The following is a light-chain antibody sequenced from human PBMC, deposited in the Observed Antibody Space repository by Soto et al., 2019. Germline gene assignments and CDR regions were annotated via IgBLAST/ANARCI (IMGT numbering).Light chain of an antibody. J-gene: IGKJ1*01. CDR1: QGVSSG. CDR2: AAS. CDR3: QQYNNWPRT. Sequence: EIVLTQSPATLSLSPGERATPSCRPSQGVSSGFLACYHQTPAQAPGPLPSAASTRATGIQARFSGSGSGTEFTLTISSLQSEDFAVYYCQQYNNWPRTFGQGTKVDIK. V-gene: IGKV3-15*01.